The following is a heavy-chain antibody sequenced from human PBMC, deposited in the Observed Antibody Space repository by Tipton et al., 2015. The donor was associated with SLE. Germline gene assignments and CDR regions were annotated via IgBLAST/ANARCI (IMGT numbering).Heavy chain of an antibody. Sequence: TLSLTCTVSGASISSGTFSWGWIRQPPGKGLECIATMYYSGTAYYNPSLKSRVTISVDTSKNQFSLKLSSVTAADTAVYYCARTQYTFGGVIAPFDYWGQGTLVTVSS. V-gene: IGHV4-39*07. CDR2: MYYSGTA. D-gene: IGHD3-16*02. CDR1: GASISSGTFS. CDR3: ARTQYTFGGVIAPFDY. J-gene: IGHJ4*02.